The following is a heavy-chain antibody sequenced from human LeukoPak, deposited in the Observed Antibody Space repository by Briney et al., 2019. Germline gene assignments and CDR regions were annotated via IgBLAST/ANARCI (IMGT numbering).Heavy chain of an antibody. CDR3: AKESSGWYLNY. J-gene: IGHJ4*02. Sequence: GGSLSLSWAASGFPFSSYAMSWVRQAPGKGLEWVSAISGSGGSTYYADSVKGRFTISRDNSKNTLYLQMNSLRAEDTAVYYCAKESSGWYLNYWGQGTLVTVSS. CDR1: GFPFSSYA. D-gene: IGHD6-19*01. V-gene: IGHV3-23*01. CDR2: ISGSGGST.